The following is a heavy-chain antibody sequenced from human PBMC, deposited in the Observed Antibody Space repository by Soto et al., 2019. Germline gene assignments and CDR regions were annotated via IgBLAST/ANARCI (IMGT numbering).Heavy chain of an antibody. CDR1: GGSISGYY. Sequence: SETLSLTCTGSGGSISGYYWSWIRQPPGKGLEWIGYMYNTGSTVYNPSFKSRVTISVDTSKNQFSLKLNSVTAADTAVYYCARDLWGYCGTDCYPLDVWGQGTTVTVS. CDR3: ARDLWGYCGTDCYPLDV. D-gene: IGHD2-21*02. CDR2: MYNTGST. J-gene: IGHJ6*02. V-gene: IGHV4-59*01.